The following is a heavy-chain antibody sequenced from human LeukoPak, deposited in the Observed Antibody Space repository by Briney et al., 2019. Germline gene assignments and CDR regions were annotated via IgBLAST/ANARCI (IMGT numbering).Heavy chain of an antibody. CDR2: IYYSGST. CDR3: ARLGGTYLEYWFFDL. D-gene: IGHD1-26*01. CDR1: GGSISSSSYY. Sequence: PSETLSLTCTVSGGSISSSSYYWGWIRQPPGKGLEWIGSIYYSGSTYYNPSLKSRVTISVDTSKNQFSLKLSSVTAADTAVYYCARLGGTYLEYWFFDLWGRGTLVTVPS. V-gene: IGHV4-39*01. J-gene: IGHJ2*01.